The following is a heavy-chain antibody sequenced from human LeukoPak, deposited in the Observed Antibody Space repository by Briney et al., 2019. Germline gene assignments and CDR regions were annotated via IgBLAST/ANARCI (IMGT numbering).Heavy chain of an antibody. V-gene: IGHV4-59*08. CDR2: IYYSGST. CDR1: GGSISSYY. D-gene: IGHD3-22*01. J-gene: IGHJ4*02. CDR3: ARHYDTSGFWYYFDF. Sequence: SETLSLTCTVSGGSISSYYWNWIRQPPGKGPEWIGYIYYSGSTNSNPSLKSRVTISVDTSKNQFSLRLSSVTAADTAVYYCARHYDTSGFWYYFDFWGQGTLVTVSS.